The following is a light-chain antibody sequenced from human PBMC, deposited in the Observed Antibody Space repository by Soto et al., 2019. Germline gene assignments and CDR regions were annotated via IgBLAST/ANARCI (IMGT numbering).Light chain of an antibody. CDR3: QHYGTSAL. CDR2: AS. Sequence: EIVLTQSPGTLSLSPGERATLSCRASQRVSDSYLAWYQQKPAQAPRLLIYASSRATGIPDRFSGSGSGTDFTLTISRLEREDFAVYYCQHYGTSALFGPGTKVDIK. V-gene: IGKV3-20*01. CDR1: QRVSDSY. J-gene: IGKJ3*01.